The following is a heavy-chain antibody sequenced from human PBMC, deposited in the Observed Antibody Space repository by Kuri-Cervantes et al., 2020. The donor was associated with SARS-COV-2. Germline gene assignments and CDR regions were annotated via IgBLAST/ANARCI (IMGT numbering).Heavy chain of an antibody. D-gene: IGHD6-19*01. V-gene: IGHV3-7*01. CDR3: ARVSYSSGWSQIDY. J-gene: IGHJ4*02. CDR2: INQNEGVT. Sequence: GGSLRLSCAASGFTFTDYWISWVRQAPGKGLEWVANINQNEGVTKYVDSVRGRFTISRDNSKNTLYLQMNSLRAEDTAVYYCARVSYSSGWSQIDYWGQGTLVTVSS. CDR1: GFTFTDYW.